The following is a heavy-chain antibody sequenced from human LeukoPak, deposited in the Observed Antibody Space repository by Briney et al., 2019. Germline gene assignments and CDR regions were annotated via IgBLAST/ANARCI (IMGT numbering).Heavy chain of an antibody. V-gene: IGHV3-9*01. CDR2: ISWSSGGI. CDR3: AKAPTARAHYYYMDA. J-gene: IGHJ6*03. Sequence: GGSLRLSCAASGFTFDDYAMHWVRQAPGKGLEWVSGISWSSGGIGYADSVKGRFTISRDNAKNSLYLQMNSLKAEDTALYYCAKAPTARAHYYYMDAWGKGTTVTVSS. D-gene: IGHD5-18*01. CDR1: GFTFDDYA.